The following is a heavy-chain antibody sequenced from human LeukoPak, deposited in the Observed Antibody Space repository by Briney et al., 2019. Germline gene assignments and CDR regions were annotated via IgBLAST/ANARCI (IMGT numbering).Heavy chain of an antibody. Sequence: SETLSLTXTVSGGSISSGSYYWSWIRQPAGNGLEWIGRIYTSGSTNYNPSLKSRVTISVDTSKNQFSLKLSSVTAADTAVYYCARSVGYCSGGSCYTGIFDYWGQGTLVTVSS. D-gene: IGHD2-15*01. CDR2: IYTSGST. J-gene: IGHJ4*02. CDR3: ARSVGYCSGGSCYTGIFDY. V-gene: IGHV4-61*02. CDR1: GGSISSGSYY.